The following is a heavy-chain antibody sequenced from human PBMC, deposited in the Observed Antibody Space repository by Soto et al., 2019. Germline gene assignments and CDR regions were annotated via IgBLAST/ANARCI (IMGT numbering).Heavy chain of an antibody. J-gene: IGHJ3*02. CDR3: ARGAPYSSSSGGAFDI. V-gene: IGHV4-59*01. D-gene: IGHD6-6*01. CDR1: GGSISSYY. CDR2: IYYSGST. Sequence: SEPLSLPCTVSGGSISSYYWSWIRQPPGKGLEWIGYIYYSGSTNYNPSLKSRVTISVDTSKNQFSLKLSSVAAADTAVYYCARGAPYSSSSGGAFDIWGQGTMVTDSS.